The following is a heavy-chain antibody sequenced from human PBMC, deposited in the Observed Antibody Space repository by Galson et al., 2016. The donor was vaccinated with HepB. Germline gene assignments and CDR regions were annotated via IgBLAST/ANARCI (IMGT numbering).Heavy chain of an antibody. Sequence: SVKVSCKAPGFTFSDSAVQWVRQARGQRLEWIGWIVIGSDYTKSSQKFQDRVTITRDVSTNTAYMEVTGLRSEDTAVYYCAADPIWGLTRIALARGAFEIWGLGTMVTVSS. CDR3: AADPIWGLTRIALARGAFEI. J-gene: IGHJ3*02. CDR2: IVIGSDYT. V-gene: IGHV1-58*01. D-gene: IGHD6-19*01. CDR1: GFTFSDSA.